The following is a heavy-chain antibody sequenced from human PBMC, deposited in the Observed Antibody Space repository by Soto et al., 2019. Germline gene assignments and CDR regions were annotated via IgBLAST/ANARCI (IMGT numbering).Heavy chain of an antibody. D-gene: IGHD3-3*01. CDR2: IYYSGST. CDR1: GGSISSSSYY. Sequence: SETLSLTCTVSGGSISSSSYYWGWIRQPPGKGLEWIGSIYYSGSTYYNPSLKSRVTISVDTSKNHFSLKLSSVTAADTAVYYCARHFFGVPYDYWGQGTLVTVSS. V-gene: IGHV4-39*01. J-gene: IGHJ4*02. CDR3: ARHFFGVPYDY.